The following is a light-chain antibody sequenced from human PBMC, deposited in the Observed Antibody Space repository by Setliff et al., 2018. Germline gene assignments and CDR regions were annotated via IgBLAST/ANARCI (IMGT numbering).Light chain of an antibody. CDR2: NNI. J-gene: IGLJ1*01. Sequence: QSALTQPPSVSGAPGQRVTISCSGNSSNIGAGYEVHWYQHLPGSAPKLLIHNNIVRSLGVPDRFSGSKSGTSASLDITGLQADDEADYYCQSYDSSLRYVFGSGTKGTVL. CDR3: QSYDSSLRYV. CDR1: SSNIGAGYE. V-gene: IGLV1-40*01.